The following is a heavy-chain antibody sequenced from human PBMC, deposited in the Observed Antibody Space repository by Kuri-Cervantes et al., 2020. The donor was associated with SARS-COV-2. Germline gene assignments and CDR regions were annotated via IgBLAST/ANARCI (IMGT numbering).Heavy chain of an antibody. CDR1: AFTFDDYA. CDR2: IRSKAYGETT. D-gene: IGHD3/OR15-3a*01. Sequence: GGSLRLSCTTSAFTFDDYALAWFRQPPGKGLEWVGFIRSKAYGETTEYAASVKGRFSISRDDSESIAYLQMNSLKTEDTAVYYCSRNFWAGYWPFDYWGQGTLVTVSS. V-gene: IGHV3-49*03. J-gene: IGHJ4*02. CDR3: SRNFWAGYWPFDY.